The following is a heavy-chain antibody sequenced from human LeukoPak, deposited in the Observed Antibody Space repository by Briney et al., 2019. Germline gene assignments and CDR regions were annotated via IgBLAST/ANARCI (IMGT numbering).Heavy chain of an antibody. J-gene: IGHJ4*02. CDR1: GFTVRSNY. CDR2: IYSDGGT. D-gene: IGHD2-2*01. V-gene: IGHV3-53*01. Sequence: GGSLRLSCAASGFTVRSNYMNWVRQAPGKGLEWVSVIYSDGGTYYADSVKGRFTISRDNSKNTVYLQMNGLRAEDTARYYCAKSVIPAARIHYWGQGTLVTVSS. CDR3: AKSVIPAARIHY.